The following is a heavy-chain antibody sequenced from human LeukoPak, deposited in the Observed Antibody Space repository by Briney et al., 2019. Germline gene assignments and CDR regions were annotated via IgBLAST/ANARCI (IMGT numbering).Heavy chain of an antibody. J-gene: IGHJ4*02. CDR3: ASQYTSSRIFDD. CDR1: GFTFSSYS. Sequence: KSGGSLRLSCAASGFTFSSYSMNWVRQAPGKGLEWVSSISSSSTYIYYADSVKGRLTVSRDNAKNSLYLQMNSLRAEDTAVYFCASQYTSSRIFDDWGQGTLVTVSS. D-gene: IGHD6-13*01. CDR2: ISSSSTYI. V-gene: IGHV3-21*01.